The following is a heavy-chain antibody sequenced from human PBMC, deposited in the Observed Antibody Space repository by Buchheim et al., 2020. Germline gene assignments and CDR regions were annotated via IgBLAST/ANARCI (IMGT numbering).Heavy chain of an antibody. CDR3: ANSPWYYYYGMDV. J-gene: IGHJ6*02. V-gene: IGHV3-30-3*01. Sequence: QVQLVESGGGVVQPGRSLRLSCAASGFTFSSYAMHWVRQAPGKGLEWVAVISYDGSNKYYADSVKGRFTISRDNSKNTLYLQMNSLRAEDTAVYYCANSPWYYYYGMDVWGQGTT. CDR1: GFTFSSYA. CDR2: ISYDGSNK.